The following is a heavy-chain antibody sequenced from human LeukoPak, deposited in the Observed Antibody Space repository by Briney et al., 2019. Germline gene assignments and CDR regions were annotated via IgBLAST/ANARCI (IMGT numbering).Heavy chain of an antibody. CDR1: GYTFTGYY. V-gene: IGHV1-2*02. J-gene: IGHJ4*02. Sequence: ASVKVSCKASGYTFTGYYMHWVRQAPGQGLEWMGWINPNSGGTNYAQKFQGRVTMTRDTSISTAYMALSRLRSDDTAVYYRARDSGGYYGDYAFDYWGQGTLVTVSS. CDR2: INPNSGGT. CDR3: ARDSGGYYGDYAFDY. D-gene: IGHD4-17*01.